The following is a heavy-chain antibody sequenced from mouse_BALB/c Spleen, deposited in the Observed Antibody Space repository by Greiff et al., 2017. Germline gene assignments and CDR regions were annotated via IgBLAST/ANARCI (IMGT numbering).Heavy chain of an antibody. CDR3: ARPPITTVAY. Sequence: EVMLVESGGDLVKPGGSLKLSCAASGFTFSSYGMSWVRQTPDKRLEWVATISSGGSYNYYPDSVKGRFTISRDNAKNTLYLQMSSLKSEDTAMYYCARPPITTVAYWGQGTLVTVSA. CDR1: GFTFSSYG. D-gene: IGHD1-1*01. CDR2: ISSGGSYN. V-gene: IGHV5-6*01. J-gene: IGHJ3*01.